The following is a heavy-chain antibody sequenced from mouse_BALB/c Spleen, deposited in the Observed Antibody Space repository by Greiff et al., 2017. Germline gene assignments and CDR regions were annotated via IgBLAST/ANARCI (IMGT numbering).Heavy chain of an antibody. CDR3: ARTMITGAMDY. Sequence: DVKLVESGGGLVQPGGSLRLSCATSGFTFTDYYMSWVRQPPGKALEWLGFIRNKANGYTTEYSASVKGRFTISRDNSQSILYLQMNTLRAEDSATYYCARTMITGAMDYWGQGTSVTVSS. J-gene: IGHJ4*01. CDR1: GFTFTDYY. V-gene: IGHV7-3*02. D-gene: IGHD2-4*01. CDR2: IRNKANGYTT.